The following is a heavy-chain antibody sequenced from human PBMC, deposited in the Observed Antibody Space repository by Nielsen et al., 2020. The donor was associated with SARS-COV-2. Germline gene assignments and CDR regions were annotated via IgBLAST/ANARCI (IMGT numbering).Heavy chain of an antibody. CDR2: ISWNSVNI. CDR1: GFAFDDYG. Sequence: GGSLRLSCAASGFTSGFAFDDYGMHWIRQAPGKGLEWVSGISWNSVNIGYADSVRGRFTISRQNSRNTVYLQMNSLTREDAAVYFCARDRTTTTSATWAFDVWGRGTQVTVSS. D-gene: IGHD1/OR15-1a*01. J-gene: IGHJ2*01. V-gene: IGHV3-9*01. CDR3: ARDRTTTTSATWAFDV.